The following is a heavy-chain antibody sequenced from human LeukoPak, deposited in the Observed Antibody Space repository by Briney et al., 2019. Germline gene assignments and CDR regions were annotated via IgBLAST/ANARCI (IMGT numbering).Heavy chain of an antibody. CDR3: AKGPPPIGVVVVAATKGGAFDI. CDR1: GFTFSSYG. J-gene: IGHJ3*02. V-gene: IGHV3-23*01. CDR2: ISGSGGST. D-gene: IGHD2-15*01. Sequence: GGSLRLSCAASGFTFSSYGMSWVRKAPGKGLEWVSAISGSGGSTYYADSVKGRFTISRDNYKNTLYLQMNSLRAEDTAVYYWAKGPPPIGVVVVAATKGGAFDIWGQGTMVTVSS.